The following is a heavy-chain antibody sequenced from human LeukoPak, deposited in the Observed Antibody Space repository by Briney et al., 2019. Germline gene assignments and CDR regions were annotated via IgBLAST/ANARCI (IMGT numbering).Heavy chain of an antibody. CDR3: ARDRDGYNLYY. D-gene: IGHD5-24*01. CDR1: GFTFSSYE. CDR2: ISSSSSTI. V-gene: IGHV3-48*03. J-gene: IGHJ4*02. Sequence: GGSLRLSCAASGFTFSSYEMNWVRQAPGKGLEWIAYISSSSSTIYYAHTVQGRFTISRYNAENSLYLKRNSLRAEDAAVYYCARDRDGYNLYYWGQGTLVTVSS.